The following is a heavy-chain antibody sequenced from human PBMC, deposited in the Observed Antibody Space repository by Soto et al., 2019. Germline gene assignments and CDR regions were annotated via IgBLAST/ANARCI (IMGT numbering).Heavy chain of an antibody. Sequence: ASVKVSCKASGYTFTSYAMHWVRQAPGQRLERMGWINAGNGNTKYSQKFQGRVTITRDTSASTAYMELSSLRSEDTAVYYCARGKIVVVVADYGMDVWGQGTTVTVSS. V-gene: IGHV1-3*01. J-gene: IGHJ6*02. CDR2: INAGNGNT. D-gene: IGHD2-15*01. CDR1: GYTFTSYA. CDR3: ARGKIVVVVADYGMDV.